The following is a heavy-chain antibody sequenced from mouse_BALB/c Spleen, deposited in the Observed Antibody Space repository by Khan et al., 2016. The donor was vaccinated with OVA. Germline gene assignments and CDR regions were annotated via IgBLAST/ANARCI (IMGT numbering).Heavy chain of an antibody. D-gene: IGHD2-12*01. J-gene: IGHJ4*01. CDR1: GYSITSDYA. CDR2: ISSTGST. CDR3: ARSLYYSYGYGLDY. Sequence: VQLQQSGPGLVKPSQSLYLTCNVTGYSITSDYAWNWIRQFPGNKLEWMCYISSTGSTRYNPTLKSRISITRDTSKNQFYLQLTSVTTEDTASYACARSLYYSYGYGLDYWGRGTSVTVSS. V-gene: IGHV3-2*02.